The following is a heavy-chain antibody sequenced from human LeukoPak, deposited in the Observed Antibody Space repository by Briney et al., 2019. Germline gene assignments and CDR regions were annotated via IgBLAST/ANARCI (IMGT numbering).Heavy chain of an antibody. CDR3: ARLGVTDNYYYGMDV. CDR2: IYYSGST. D-gene: IGHD3-10*01. V-gene: IGHV4-59*08. Sequence: PSETLSLTCTVSGGSISSYYWSWIRQPPGKGLEWIGYIYYSGSTNYNPSLKSRVTISVDTSKNQFPLKLSSVTAADTAVYYCARLGVTDNYYYGMDVWGQGTTVTVSS. J-gene: IGHJ6*02. CDR1: GGSISSYY.